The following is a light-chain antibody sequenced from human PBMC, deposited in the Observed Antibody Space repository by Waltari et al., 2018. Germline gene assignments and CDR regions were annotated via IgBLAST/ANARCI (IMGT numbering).Light chain of an antibody. CDR3: QSYDSSLSAYVV. CDR2: GNS. J-gene: IGLJ2*01. CDR1: RSNIRAGYA. V-gene: IGLV1-40*01. Sequence: QSVLTQPPSVSGAPGQWVTISCTWSRSNIRAGYAVHWYQQLPGTAPKLLIYGNSNRPSGVPDRFSGSKSGTSASLAITGLQAEDEADYYCQSYDSSLSAYVVFGGGTKLTVL.